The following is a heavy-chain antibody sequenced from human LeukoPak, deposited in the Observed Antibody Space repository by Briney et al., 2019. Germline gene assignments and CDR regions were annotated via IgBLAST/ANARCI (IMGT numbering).Heavy chain of an antibody. D-gene: IGHD5-12*01. CDR3: ARGVVATRYDY. V-gene: IGHV4-61*02. CDR2: IYTSGST. CDR1: GGSISSGGYY. J-gene: IGHJ4*02. Sequence: TLSLTCTVSGGSISSGGYYWSWIRQPAGKGLEWIGRIYTSGSTNYNPSLKSRVTISVDTSKNQFSLKLNSVTAADTAVYYCARGVVATRYDYWGQGTLVTVSS.